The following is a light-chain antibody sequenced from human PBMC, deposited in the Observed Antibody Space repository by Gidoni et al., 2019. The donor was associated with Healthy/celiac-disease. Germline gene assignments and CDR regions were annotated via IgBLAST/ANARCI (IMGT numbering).Light chain of an antibody. CDR1: SGSIASNY. CDR3: QSYDSSNPSWV. CDR2: EDN. J-gene: IGLJ3*02. V-gene: IGLV6-57*04. Sequence: NFMLTQPPSVSESPGKTVTISCTRSSGSIASNYVQWYQQRPGSAPTTVIYEDNQRPSGVPDRFSGSIDSSSNSASLTISGLKTEDEADYYCQSYDSSNPSWVFGGGTKLTVL.